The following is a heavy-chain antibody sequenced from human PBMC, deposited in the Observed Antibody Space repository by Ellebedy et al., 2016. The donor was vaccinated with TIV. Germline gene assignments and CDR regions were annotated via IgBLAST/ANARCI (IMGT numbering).Heavy chain of an antibody. CDR3: ARDPSLYSSSSFHYYGMDV. D-gene: IGHD6-13*01. J-gene: IGHJ6*02. Sequence: SETLSLTXTVSGGSISSYYWSWIRQPPGKGLEWIGYIYYSGSTNYNPSLKSRVTISVDTSKNQFSLKLSSVTAADTAVYYCARDPSLYSSSSFHYYGMDVWGQGTTVTVSS. V-gene: IGHV4-59*01. CDR2: IYYSGST. CDR1: GGSISSYY.